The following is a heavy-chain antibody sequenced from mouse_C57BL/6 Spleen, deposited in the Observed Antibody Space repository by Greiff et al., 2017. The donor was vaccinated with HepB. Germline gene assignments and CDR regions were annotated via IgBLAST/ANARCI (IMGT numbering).Heavy chain of an antibody. CDR2: ISSGGSYT. J-gene: IGHJ4*01. CDR1: GFTFSSYG. D-gene: IGHD2-3*01. V-gene: IGHV5-6*01. CDR3: ARLDDGYYNAMDY. Sequence: EVMLVESGGDLVKPGGSLKLSCAASGFTFSSYGMSWVRQTPDKRLEWVATISSGGSYTYYPDSVKGRFTISRDNAKNTLYLQMSSLKSEDTAMYYCARLDDGYYNAMDYWGQGTSVTVSS.